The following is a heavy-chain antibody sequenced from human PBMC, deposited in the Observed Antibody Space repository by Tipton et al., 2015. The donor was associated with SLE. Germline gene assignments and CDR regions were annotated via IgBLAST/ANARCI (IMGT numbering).Heavy chain of an antibody. D-gene: IGHD6-19*01. CDR3: AIAVAGRYDFDY. CDR1: GGTFSNYA. Sequence: QLVQSGPEVKKPGSSVKVSCKASGGTFSNYAINWVRQAPGQGLEWMGGIPPMFTRAKYAQKFQGRVTMTTDTSTSTAYMELRSLGADATAVYCWAIAVAGRYDFDYWGQGTLVTVSS. J-gene: IGHJ4*02. CDR2: IPPMFTRA. V-gene: IGHV1-69*06.